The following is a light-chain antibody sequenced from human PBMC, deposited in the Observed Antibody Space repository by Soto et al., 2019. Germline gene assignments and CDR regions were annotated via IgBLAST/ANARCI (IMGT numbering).Light chain of an antibody. Sequence: IVMTQSPGTLSVFPGGSATLSCRASQTIDSNLAWHQQKPGQAPRLLIYGSSTRATGIPVRFSGSGSGTEFTLTISSLQSDDFAVYYCQQYNRGSPITFGQGTRLEIQ. J-gene: IGKJ5*01. V-gene: IGKV3-15*01. CDR2: GSS. CDR1: QTIDSN. CDR3: QQYNRGSPIT.